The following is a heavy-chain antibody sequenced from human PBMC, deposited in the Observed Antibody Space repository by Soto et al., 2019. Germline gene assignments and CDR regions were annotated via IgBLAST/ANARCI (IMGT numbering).Heavy chain of an antibody. CDR2: ISAYNGNT. V-gene: IGHV1-18*01. CDR3: TTDPVTMIVVVPSSG. J-gene: IGHJ4*02. D-gene: IGHD3-22*01. Sequence: ASVKVSCKASGYTFTSYGISWVRQAPGQGLEWMGWISAYNGNTNYAQKFQGRVTITADESTSTPYIELSSLRAEDTAVYYCTTDPVTMIVVVPSSGWGQGTLVTVSS. CDR1: GYTFTSYG.